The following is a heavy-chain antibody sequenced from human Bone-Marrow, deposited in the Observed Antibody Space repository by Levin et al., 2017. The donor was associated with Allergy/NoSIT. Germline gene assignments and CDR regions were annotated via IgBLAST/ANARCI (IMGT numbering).Heavy chain of an antibody. V-gene: IGHV3-15*01. CDR2: IKSEIDGGTT. Sequence: GGSLRLSCAGSGFTFSNPWMVWVRQAPGKGLEWVARIKSEIDGGTTDYAAPVKGRFTISRDDSQSTLYLQMNSLKTEDTAVYYCSTSLDWDYGHRVYWGQGALVTVSS. CDR3: STSLDWDYGHRVY. CDR1: GFTFSNPW. J-gene: IGHJ4*02. D-gene: IGHD1-7*01.